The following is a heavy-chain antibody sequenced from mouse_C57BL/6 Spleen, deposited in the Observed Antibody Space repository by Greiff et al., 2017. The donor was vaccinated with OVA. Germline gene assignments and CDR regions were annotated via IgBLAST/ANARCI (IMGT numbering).Heavy chain of an antibody. Sequence: VQLKQSGPELVKPGASVKISCKASGYSFTDYNMNWVKQSNGKSLEWIGVINPNYGTTSYNQKFKGKATLTVDQSSSTAYMQLNSLTSEDSAVDYCARMDGTHWYFDVWGTGTTATGSS. CDR2: INPNYGTT. CDR1: GYSFTDYN. CDR3: ARMDGTHWYFDV. J-gene: IGHJ1*03. V-gene: IGHV1-39*01. D-gene: IGHD4-1*01.